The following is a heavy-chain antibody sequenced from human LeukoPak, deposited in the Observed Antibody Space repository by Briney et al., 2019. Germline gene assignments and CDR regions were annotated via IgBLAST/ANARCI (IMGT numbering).Heavy chain of an antibody. D-gene: IGHD2-2*01. CDR1: GGTFSSYA. CDR3: ARDSCSSTSCYVRGGIDY. CDR2: IIPIFGTA. V-gene: IGHV1-69*05. J-gene: IGHJ4*02. Sequence: SVKVSCKASGGTFSSYAISWVRQAPGQGLEWMGGIIPIFGTANYAQKLQGRVTMTTDTSTSTAYMELRSLRSDDTAVYYCARDSCSSTSCYVRGGIDYWGQGTLVTVSS.